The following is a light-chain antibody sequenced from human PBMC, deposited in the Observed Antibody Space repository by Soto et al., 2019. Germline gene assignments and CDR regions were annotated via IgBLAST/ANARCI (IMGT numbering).Light chain of an antibody. J-gene: IGKJ4*01. CDR2: FAS. CDR3: QQYNKWPLT. CDR1: QSVSNN. V-gene: IGKV3-15*01. Sequence: EIVMTQSPATLSVSPGEKATLSCRASQSVSNNLAWYQQKPGQAPRLLIYFASTRATGIPARFSGSGSGTEFPLTISSLQSEDFARYYCQQYNKWPLTFGGGTKVETK.